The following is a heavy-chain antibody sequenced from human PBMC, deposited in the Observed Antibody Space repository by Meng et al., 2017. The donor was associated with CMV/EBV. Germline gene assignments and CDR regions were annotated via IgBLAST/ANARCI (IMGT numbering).Heavy chain of an antibody. CDR3: ARGGGVAGAFDI. CDR1: GYTFTSFD. Sequence: ASVKVSCKASGYTFTSFDINWVRQAPGQGLEWMGWLNTNGGNTGFAQKFQGRVTITGDTSIRTAYMELSSLTSQDTAVYYCARGGGVAGAFDIWGRGTMVTVSS. J-gene: IGHJ3*02. CDR2: LNTNGGNT. D-gene: IGHD6-19*01. V-gene: IGHV1-8*01.